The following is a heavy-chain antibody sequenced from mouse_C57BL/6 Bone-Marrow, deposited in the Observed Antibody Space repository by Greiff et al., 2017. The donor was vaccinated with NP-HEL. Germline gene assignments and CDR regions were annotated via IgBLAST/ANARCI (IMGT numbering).Heavy chain of an antibody. CDR3: ARFLYYAMDY. CDR1: GYTFTSYW. Sequence: VQLQESGAELVKPGASVKLSCKASGYTFTSYWMPWVKQRPGQGLEWIGMIHPNSGSTNYNEKFKSKATLTVDKSSSTAYMQLSSLTSEDSAVYYCARFLYYAMDYWGQGTSVTVSS. J-gene: IGHJ4*01. V-gene: IGHV1-64*01. CDR2: IHPNSGST.